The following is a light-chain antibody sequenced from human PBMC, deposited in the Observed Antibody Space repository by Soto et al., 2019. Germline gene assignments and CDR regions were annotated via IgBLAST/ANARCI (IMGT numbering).Light chain of an antibody. Sequence: QAVLTQPPSASGTPGQRVTISCSGSSSNIGTNSVNWYQQLPETAPKLLIYSNNQRPSGVPDRFSGSKSGTSGSLAISGLQSEDEGDYYCAAWDDSLNGHVVFGGGTKLTVL. J-gene: IGLJ2*01. V-gene: IGLV1-44*01. CDR3: AAWDDSLNGHVV. CDR1: SSNIGTNS. CDR2: SNN.